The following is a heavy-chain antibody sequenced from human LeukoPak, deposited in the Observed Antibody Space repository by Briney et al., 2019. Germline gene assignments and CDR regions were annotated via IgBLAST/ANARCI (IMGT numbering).Heavy chain of an antibody. Sequence: PEGSLRLSCAASGFTFDDYAMHWVRQAPGKGLEWVSGISWNSGSIGYADSVKGRFTISRDNAKNSLYLQMNSLRAEDTALYYCAKDMGIAVAGTFYYGMDVWGQGTTVTVSS. CDR1: GFTFDDYA. V-gene: IGHV3-9*01. CDR3: AKDMGIAVAGTFYYGMDV. J-gene: IGHJ6*02. CDR2: ISWNSGSI. D-gene: IGHD6-19*01.